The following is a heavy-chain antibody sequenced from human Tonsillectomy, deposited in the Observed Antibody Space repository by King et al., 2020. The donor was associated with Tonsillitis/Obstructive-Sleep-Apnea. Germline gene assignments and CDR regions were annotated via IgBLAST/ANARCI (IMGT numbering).Heavy chain of an antibody. CDR3: ATIEIGGIWGHFEY. J-gene: IGHJ4*02. V-gene: IGHV1-24*01. CDR2: FDPEDGET. CDR1: RCTLTELS. D-gene: IGHD7-27*01. Sequence: QLVQSGAEVKKPGASVKVSCKVSRCTLTELSMHWVRQSPGKGLEWVGGFDPEDGETIYAQKFQGRVTMTKDTSTDTAYMELSSLRSEDTAVYYCATIEIGGIWGHFEYWGQGTLVTVSS.